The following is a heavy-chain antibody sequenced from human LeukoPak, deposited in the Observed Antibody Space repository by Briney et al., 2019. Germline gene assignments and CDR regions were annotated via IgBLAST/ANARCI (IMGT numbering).Heavy chain of an antibody. Sequence: GGSLRLSCAASGFTVSSNYMSWVRQAPGKGLQWVSVIYSDGSTYYADSVRGRFTISRDNSKNTLYLQMISLRAEDTAVYYCARGQEMATILGYFDYWGQGTLVTVSS. CDR1: GFTVSSNY. J-gene: IGHJ4*02. CDR3: ARGQEMATILGYFDY. V-gene: IGHV3-53*01. D-gene: IGHD5-24*01. CDR2: IYSDGST.